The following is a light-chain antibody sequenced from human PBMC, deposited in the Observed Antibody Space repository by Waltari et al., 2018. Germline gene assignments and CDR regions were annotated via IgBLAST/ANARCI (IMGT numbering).Light chain of an antibody. J-gene: IGLJ2*01. Sequence: QSALTQPPSVSGSPGQSVTISCTGTSSDVGNYNRVSWYQQPPGTAPKLMIYGVTNRPSGVPDRFTGSKSGNTASLTISGLQAEDEADYYCCLYTSSSTVVFGGGTKLTVL. CDR2: GVT. CDR1: SSDVGNYNR. V-gene: IGLV2-18*01. CDR3: CLYTSSSTVV.